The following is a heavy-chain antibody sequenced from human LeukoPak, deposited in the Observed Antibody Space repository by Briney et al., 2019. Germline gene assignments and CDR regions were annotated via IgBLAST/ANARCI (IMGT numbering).Heavy chain of an antibody. Sequence: SETLSLTCAVYGGSFSGYYWSWIRQPPGKGLEWIGEINHSGSTNYNPSLKSRVTISVDTSKNQFSLKLSSVTAADTAVYYCARRSSSQPPNYWGQGTLVTVSS. J-gene: IGHJ4*02. D-gene: IGHD6-13*01. CDR2: INHSGST. CDR3: ARRSSSQPPNY. V-gene: IGHV4-34*01. CDR1: GGSFSGYY.